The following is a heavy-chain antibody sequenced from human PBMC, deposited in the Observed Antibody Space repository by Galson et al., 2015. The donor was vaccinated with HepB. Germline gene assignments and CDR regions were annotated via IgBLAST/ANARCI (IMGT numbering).Heavy chain of an antibody. V-gene: IGHV1-3*01. D-gene: IGHD3-16*01. J-gene: IGHJ3*02. CDR3: AQTLWAQDDAFDI. CDR1: GYTFTSYA. CDR2: INAGNGNT. Sequence: SVKVSCEASGYTFTSYAMHWVRQAPGQRLEWMGWINAGNGNTKYSQKFQGRVTITRDTSASTAYMELSSLRSEDTAVYYCAQTLWAQDDAFDIWGQGTMVTVSS.